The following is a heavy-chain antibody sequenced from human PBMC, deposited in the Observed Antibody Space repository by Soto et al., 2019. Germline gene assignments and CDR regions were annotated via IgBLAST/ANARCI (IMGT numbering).Heavy chain of an antibody. CDR2: IIPIFGTA. Sequence: SVKVSCKASEGTFSSYAISWVRQAPGQGLEWMGGIIPIFGTANYAQKFQGRVTITADESTSTAYMELSSLKSDDTAVYFCARCHRGLRCHLDSWGQGTLVTVSS. CDR1: EGTFSSYA. V-gene: IGHV1-69*13. J-gene: IGHJ4*02. CDR3: ARCHRGLRCHLDS. D-gene: IGHD2-8*01.